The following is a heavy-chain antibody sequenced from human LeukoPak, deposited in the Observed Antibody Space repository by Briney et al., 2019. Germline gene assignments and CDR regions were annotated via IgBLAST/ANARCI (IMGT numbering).Heavy chain of an antibody. D-gene: IGHD3-10*01. V-gene: IGHV3-48*02. J-gene: IGHJ4*02. CDR2: ISSSSSTI. CDR1: GFTFSSYS. CDR3: ARGGYYGSGSYYFH. Sequence: GGSLRLSCAASGFTFSSYSMNWVRQAPGKGLEWVSYISSSSSTIYYADSVKGRFTISRDNAKNSLYLQMNSLRDEDTAVYYCARGGYYGSGSYYFHWGQGTLVTVSS.